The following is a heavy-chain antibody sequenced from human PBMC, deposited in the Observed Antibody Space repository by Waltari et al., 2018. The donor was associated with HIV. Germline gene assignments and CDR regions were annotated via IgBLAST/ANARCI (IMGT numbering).Heavy chain of an antibody. V-gene: IGHV3-15*01. CDR1: GFTFRSAW. Sequence: EVQLVESGGGLVEHGGSLRLSCTVSGFTFRSAWMSWVRQAPGKGLEWVGRVKSKNDGGTSDIAASVKGRFTISRDDSRNKVFLLMADLESEDTGMYYCSTGKFAPDWYFDLWGRGTLVTVSS. CDR2: VKSKNDGGTS. J-gene: IGHJ2*01. CDR3: STGKFAPDWYFDL. D-gene: IGHD2-2*01.